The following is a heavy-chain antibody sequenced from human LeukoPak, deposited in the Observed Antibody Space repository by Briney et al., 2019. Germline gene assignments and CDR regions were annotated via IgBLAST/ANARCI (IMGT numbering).Heavy chain of an antibody. V-gene: IGHV1-2*02. D-gene: IGHD3-22*01. J-gene: IGHJ6*02. CDR2: INPNSGGT. Sequence: ASVKVSCKASGYTFTGYYMHRVRQAPGQGLEWMGWINPNSGGTNYAQKFQGRVTMTRDTSISTAYMELSRLRSDDTAVYYCARDFDSSGYYYYGMDVWGQGTTVTVSS. CDR3: ARDFDSSGYYYYGMDV. CDR1: GYTFTGYY.